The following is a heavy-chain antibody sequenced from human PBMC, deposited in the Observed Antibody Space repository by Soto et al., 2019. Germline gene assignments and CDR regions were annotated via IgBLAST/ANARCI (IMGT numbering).Heavy chain of an antibody. CDR1: GFTFSSYS. CDR2: ISSSSSTI. J-gene: IGHJ5*02. D-gene: IGHD6-19*01. V-gene: IGHV3-48*02. CDR3: ARELLSSGWYNWFDP. Sequence: EVQLVESGGGLVQPGGSLRLSCAASGFTFSSYSMNWVRQAQGKGLEWVSYISSSSSTIYYADSVKGRFTISRDNAKNSLYLQMNSLRDEDTAVYYCARELLSSGWYNWFDPWGQGTLVTVSS.